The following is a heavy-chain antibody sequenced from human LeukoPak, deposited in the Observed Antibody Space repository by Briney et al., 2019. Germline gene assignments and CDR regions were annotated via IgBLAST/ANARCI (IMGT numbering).Heavy chain of an antibody. Sequence: GGSLRLSCAASGFTFSKAWMSWVRQAPGKGLEWVGRIKSKTNGGTTDYAAPVRGRFTISRDDSKNTLYLQMNRLNTEDTAVYYCTTSSRTWDYFDYWGQGTLVTVSS. J-gene: IGHJ4*02. D-gene: IGHD1-7*01. CDR1: GFTFSKAW. V-gene: IGHV3-15*01. CDR2: IKSKTNGGTT. CDR3: TTSSRTWDYFDY.